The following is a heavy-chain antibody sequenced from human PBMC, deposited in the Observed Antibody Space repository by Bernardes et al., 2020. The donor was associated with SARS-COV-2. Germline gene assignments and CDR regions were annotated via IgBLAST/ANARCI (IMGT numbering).Heavy chain of an antibody. J-gene: IGHJ5*02. D-gene: IGHD3-16*01. CDR1: GYTFTGFY. Sequence: ASVKVSCKASGYTFTGFYMHWVRQAPGQGLEWMGWINPNSGGTNYARKFQGRVTMTRDTSISTAYMELSRLTSDDTAVYYCARVGGSNLWGNWFDPWGPGTLVTVSS. CDR3: ARVGGSNLWGNWFDP. V-gene: IGHV1-2*02. CDR2: INPNSGGT.